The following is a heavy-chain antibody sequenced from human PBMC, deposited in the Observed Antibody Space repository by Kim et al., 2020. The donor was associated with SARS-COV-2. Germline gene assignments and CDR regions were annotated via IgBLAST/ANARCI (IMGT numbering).Heavy chain of an antibody. J-gene: IGHJ4*02. V-gene: IGHV4-59*01. Sequence: SETLSLTCTVSGGSISSYYWSWIRQPPGKGLEWIGYIYYSGSTNYNPSLKSRVTISVDTSKNQFSLKLSSVTAADTAVYYCARWTLYFDYWGQGTLVTVSS. CDR3: ARWTLYFDY. CDR1: GGSISSYY. CDR2: IYYSGST. D-gene: IGHD5-12*01.